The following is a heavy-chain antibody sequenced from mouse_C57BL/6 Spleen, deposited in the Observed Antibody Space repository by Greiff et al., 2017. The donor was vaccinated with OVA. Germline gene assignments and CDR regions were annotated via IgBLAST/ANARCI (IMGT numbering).Heavy chain of an antibody. Sequence: EVQGVESGGGLVQSGRSLRLSCATSGFTFSDFYMEWVRQAPGKGLEWIAASRNKANDYTTEYSASVKGRFIVSRDTSQSILYLQMNALRAEDTAIYYCAREDYYGSPFAYWGQGTLVTVSA. CDR3: AREDYYGSPFAY. CDR1: GFTFSDFY. J-gene: IGHJ3*01. D-gene: IGHD1-1*01. CDR2: SRNKANDYTT. V-gene: IGHV7-1*01.